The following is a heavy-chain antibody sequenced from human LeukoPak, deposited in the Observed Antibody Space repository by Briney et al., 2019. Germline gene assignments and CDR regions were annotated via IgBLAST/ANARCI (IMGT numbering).Heavy chain of an antibody. CDR1: GYTFTGYY. Sequence: ASVKVSCKASGYTFTGYYMHWVRQAPGQGLEWMGWINLNSGGTNYAQKFQGRVTMTRDTSISTAYMELSRLRSDDTAVYYCARGPRYCSSTSCYTNYYYYYMDVWGKGTTVTVSS. J-gene: IGHJ6*03. D-gene: IGHD2-2*02. V-gene: IGHV1-2*02. CDR3: ARGPRYCSSTSCYTNYYYYYMDV. CDR2: INLNSGGT.